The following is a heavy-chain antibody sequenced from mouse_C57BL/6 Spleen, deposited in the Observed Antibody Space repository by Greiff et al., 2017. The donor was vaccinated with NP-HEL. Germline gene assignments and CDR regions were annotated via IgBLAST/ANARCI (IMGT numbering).Heavy chain of an antibody. CDR1: GFTFSSYT. Sequence: EVQRVESGGGLVKPGGSLKLSCAASGFTFSSYTMSWVRQTPEKRLEWVATISGGGGNTYYPDSVKGRFTISRDNAKNTLYLQMSSLRSEDTALYYCARLYGSSYWYFDVWGTGTTVTVSS. V-gene: IGHV5-9*01. CDR3: ARLYGSSYWYFDV. J-gene: IGHJ1*03. CDR2: ISGGGGNT. D-gene: IGHD1-1*01.